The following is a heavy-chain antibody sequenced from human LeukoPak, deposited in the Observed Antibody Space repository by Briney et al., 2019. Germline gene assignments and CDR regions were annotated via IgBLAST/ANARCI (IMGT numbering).Heavy chain of an antibody. J-gene: IGHJ4*02. D-gene: IGHD2-15*01. Sequence: GGSLRLSCAASGFTFSSYWMRWVRQAPGKGLEWVANIKQDGSENNYVESVKGRFTITRDNAKNSLYLQMNSLRAEDTAVYYCARDKVVGATYFDYWGQGTLVTVSS. CDR3: ARDKVVGATYFDY. CDR1: GFTFSSYW. V-gene: IGHV3-7*01. CDR2: IKQDGSEN.